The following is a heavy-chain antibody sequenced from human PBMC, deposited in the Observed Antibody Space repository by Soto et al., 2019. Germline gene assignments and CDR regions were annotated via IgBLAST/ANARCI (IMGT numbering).Heavy chain of an antibody. J-gene: IGHJ5*02. V-gene: IGHV6-1*01. CDR3: ARYNSGWFLDR. Sequence: SQTRSLTCAFSGYSVSSNSAAWNSIRQSPSRGLEWLGRTYYRSKWYSDYADSVKSRIIINPDTSKNQFSLQLNSVTPEDTALYYCARYNSGWFLDRWGQGTMVTVSS. CDR1: GYSVSSNSAA. CDR2: TYYRSKWYS. D-gene: IGHD6-19*01.